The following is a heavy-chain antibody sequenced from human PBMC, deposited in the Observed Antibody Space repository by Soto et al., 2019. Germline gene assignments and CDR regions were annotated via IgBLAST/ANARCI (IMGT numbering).Heavy chain of an antibody. CDR2: IYPGDSDT. CDR1: GYSFTSYW. Sequence: GESLKISCKGSGYSFTSYWLGWVRQMPGKGLEWMGIIYPGDSDTRYSPSFQGQVTISADKSISTAYLQWSSLKASDTAMYYCARHGASGGYDWADYYYGMDVWGQGTTVTVSS. CDR3: ARHGASGGYDWADYYYGMDV. V-gene: IGHV5-51*01. D-gene: IGHD5-12*01. J-gene: IGHJ6*02.